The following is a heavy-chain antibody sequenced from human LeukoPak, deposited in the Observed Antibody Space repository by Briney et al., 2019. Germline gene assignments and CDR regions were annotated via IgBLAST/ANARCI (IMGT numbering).Heavy chain of an antibody. J-gene: IGHJ4*02. V-gene: IGHV3-23*01. D-gene: IGHD3-22*01. Sequence: GGSLRLFCAVSGITLSNYGMSWVRQAPGKGLEWVAGIWYGGGSKNYADSVKGRFTISRDSPKNTLYLQMNSLRAEDTAVYYCAKRGVVIRVILVGFNKEAYYFDSWGQGALVTVSS. CDR1: GITLSNYG. CDR2: IWYGGGSK. CDR3: AKRGVVIRVILVGFNKEAYYFDS.